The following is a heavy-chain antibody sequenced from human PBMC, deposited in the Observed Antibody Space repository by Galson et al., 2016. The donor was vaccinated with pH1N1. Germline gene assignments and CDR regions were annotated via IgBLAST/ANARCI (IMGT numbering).Heavy chain of an antibody. D-gene: IGHD5-18*01. V-gene: IGHV5-51*01. CDR2: IYPGDSDT. Sequence: QSGAEVTQPGESLKISCEGSGYIFTNYWIGWVRQMPGKGLELMGIIYPGDSDTRYSPSFQGRVTISVDKPINIAYLQWSNLKASDTAIYFCARLSASSYGRAQYYMDVWGKGTTVTVSS. CDR1: GYIFTNYW. CDR3: ARLSASSYGRAQYYMDV. J-gene: IGHJ6*03.